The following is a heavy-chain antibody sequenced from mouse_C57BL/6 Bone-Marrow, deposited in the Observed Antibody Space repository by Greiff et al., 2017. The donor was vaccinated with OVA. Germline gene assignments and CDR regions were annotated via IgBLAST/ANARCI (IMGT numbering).Heavy chain of an antibody. V-gene: IGHV14-4*01. CDR1: GFNIKDDY. Sequence: EVQVQQSGAELVRPGASVKLSCTASGFNIKDDYMHWVKQRPEQGLEWIGWIDPGNGDTEYASKFQGKATLTADTSSNTAYLQLSSLTSEDTAVYSCNSCGNVDYWGQGTTLTVSA. CDR2: IDPGNGDT. CDR3: NSCGNVDY. D-gene: IGHD2-1*01. J-gene: IGHJ2*01.